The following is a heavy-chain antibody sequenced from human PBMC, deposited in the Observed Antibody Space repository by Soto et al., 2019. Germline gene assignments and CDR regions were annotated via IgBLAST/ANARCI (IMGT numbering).Heavy chain of an antibody. V-gene: IGHV1-18*01. D-gene: IGHD2-21*02. J-gene: IGHJ4*02. CDR1: GYTFTSYG. CDR3: ARIWLGTVVVTEFDY. CDR2: ISAYNGNT. Sequence: ASVKVSCKASGYTFTSYGISWVRQAPGQGLEWMGWISAYNGNTNYAQKLQGRVTMTTDTSTSTAYMELRSLRSDDTAVYYCARIWLGTVVVTEFDYWGQGTLVTVSS.